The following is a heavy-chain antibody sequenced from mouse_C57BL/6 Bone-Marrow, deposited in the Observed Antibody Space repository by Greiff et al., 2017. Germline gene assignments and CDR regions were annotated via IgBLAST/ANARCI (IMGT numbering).Heavy chain of an antibody. CDR2: INPSTGGT. J-gene: IGHJ3*01. CDR3: ARSVYGSRFAY. D-gene: IGHD1-1*01. Sequence: EVQLQQSGPELVKPGASVKISCKASGYSFPGYYMTWVKQSPEKSLEWIGEINPSTGGTTYNQKFKAKATLTVDKSSSTAYMQLKSLTSEDSAVYYCARSVYGSRFAYWGQGTLVTVSA. CDR1: GYSFPGYY. V-gene: IGHV1-42*01.